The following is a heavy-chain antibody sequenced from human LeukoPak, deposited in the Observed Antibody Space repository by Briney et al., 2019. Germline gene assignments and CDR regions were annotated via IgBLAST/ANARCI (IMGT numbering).Heavy chain of an antibody. V-gene: IGHV3-33*01. D-gene: IGHD6-13*01. J-gene: IGHJ4*02. Sequence: GGSLRLSCAASGFTFSNYGMHWVRQAPGKGLEWVAVIWYDGSNKYYADSVKGRFTISRDYSKNTLCLQMNSLRAEDTALYYCARDPPHYSSSWYYFDYWGQGTLVTVSS. CDR2: IWYDGSNK. CDR1: GFTFSNYG. CDR3: ARDPPHYSSSWYYFDY.